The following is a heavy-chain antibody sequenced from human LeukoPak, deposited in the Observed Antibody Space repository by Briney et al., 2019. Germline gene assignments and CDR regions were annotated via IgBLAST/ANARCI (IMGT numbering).Heavy chain of an antibody. Sequence: SETLSLTCTVSGGSISSYYWSWIRQPPGKGLEWIGYIYYSGSTNYNSSLKSRVTISVDTSKNQFSLKLSSVTAADTAVYYCAREGGYSYGDAPLHFDYWGRGTLVTVSS. CDR2: IYYSGST. D-gene: IGHD5-18*01. V-gene: IGHV4-59*12. J-gene: IGHJ4*02. CDR3: AREGGYSYGDAPLHFDY. CDR1: GGSISSYY.